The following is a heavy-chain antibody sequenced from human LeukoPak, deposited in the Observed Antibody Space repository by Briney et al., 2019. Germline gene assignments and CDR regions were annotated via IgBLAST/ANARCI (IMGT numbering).Heavy chain of an antibody. V-gene: IGHV3-23*01. Sequence: GGSLRLACAASGFTFDTYAMSWVRQAPVKGLQWVSTISGSGGSTYYADSVKCRFTVSRDNSKNTLYLQLNSLRVEDTATYYCETHFTMATDIRIFDSWGQGSLVTVSS. CDR3: ETHFTMATDIRIFDS. CDR1: GFTFDTYA. D-gene: IGHD5-24*01. CDR2: ISGSGGST. J-gene: IGHJ4*02.